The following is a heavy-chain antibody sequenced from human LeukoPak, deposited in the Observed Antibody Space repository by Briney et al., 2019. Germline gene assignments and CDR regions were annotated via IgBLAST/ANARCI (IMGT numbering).Heavy chain of an antibody. CDR1: GYSISSGYY. CDR2: IYHSGST. D-gene: IGHD6-13*01. V-gene: IGHV4-38-2*02. J-gene: IGHJ5*02. Sequence: PETLSLTCTVSGYSISSGYYWGWIRQPPGKGLEWIGSIYHSGSTYYNPSLKSRVTISVDTSKNQFSLKLSSVTAADTAVYYCAREAGSAPFDPWGQGTLVSVSS. CDR3: AREAGSAPFDP.